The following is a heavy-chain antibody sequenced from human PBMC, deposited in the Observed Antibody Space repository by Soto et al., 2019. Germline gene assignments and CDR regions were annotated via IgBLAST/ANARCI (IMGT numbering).Heavy chain of an antibody. Sequence: GGSLRLSCAASGFAFSSYAMSWVRQAPGKGLEWVSAVSSSGGTTYHADSVKGRFTISRDNSKNTLYLQINSLRAEDTAVYYCAKKEEGYYGSGSYGLGPYYGMDVWGQGTTVTVSS. CDR3: AKKEEGYYGSGSYGLGPYYGMDV. CDR2: VSSSGGTT. V-gene: IGHV3-23*01. D-gene: IGHD3-10*01. CDR1: GFAFSSYA. J-gene: IGHJ6*02.